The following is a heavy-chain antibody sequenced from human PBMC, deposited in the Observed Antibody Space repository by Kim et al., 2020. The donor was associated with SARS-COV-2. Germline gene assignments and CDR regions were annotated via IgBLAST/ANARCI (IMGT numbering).Heavy chain of an antibody. Sequence: GGSLRLSCAASGFTFSSYAMHWVRQAPGKGLEWVAVISYDGSNKYYADSVKGRFTFSRDNSKNTLYLQMNSLRAEDTAVYYCARSGSGSYTNWFDPWGQGTLVTVSS. CDR2: ISYDGSNK. CDR1: GFTFSSYA. V-gene: IGHV3-30*04. D-gene: IGHD3-10*01. J-gene: IGHJ5*02. CDR3: ARSGSGSYTNWFDP.